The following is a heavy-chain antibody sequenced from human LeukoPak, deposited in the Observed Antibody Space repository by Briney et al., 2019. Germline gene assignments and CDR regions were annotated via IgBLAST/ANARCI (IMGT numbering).Heavy chain of an antibody. D-gene: IGHD5-12*01. J-gene: IGHJ4*01. V-gene: IGHV1-2*02. Sequence: ASVKVSCKASGYTFTAYYLHWVRQAPGQGLEWMGWIFPKSGDTRYAPTFQGRVTITRDTSINTAYMELSRLTSDDTAIYYCASVTYSDYDPHDYWGQGTLDTVSS. CDR2: IFPKSGDT. CDR3: ASVTYSDYDPHDY. CDR1: GYTFTAYY.